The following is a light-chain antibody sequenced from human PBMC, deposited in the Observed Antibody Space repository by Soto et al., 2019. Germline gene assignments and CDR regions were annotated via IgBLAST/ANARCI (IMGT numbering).Light chain of an antibody. CDR1: QTVRNNY. Sequence: EFVLTQSPGTLSLSPGDRATLSCRASQTVRNNYLAWYQQKPGQAPRLLIYDASSRATGIPDRFSGGGSGTDFTLTISRLEPEDFAVYYCQQFSSYPLTXGGGT. J-gene: IGKJ4*01. CDR2: DAS. V-gene: IGKV3-20*01. CDR3: QQFSSYPLT.